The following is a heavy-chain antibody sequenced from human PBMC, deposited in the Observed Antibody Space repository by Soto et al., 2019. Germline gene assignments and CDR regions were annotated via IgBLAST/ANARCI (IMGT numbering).Heavy chain of an antibody. CDR1: GFTFGNYA. J-gene: IGHJ3*02. CDR3: TSEQGSITIFGVVIKGFGAFDI. CDR2: IRSKAYGGTT. V-gene: IGHV3-49*03. D-gene: IGHD3-3*01. Sequence: PGGSLRLSYTASGFTFGNYAMSWFRQAPGKGLEWVGFIRSKAYGGTTEYAASVKGRFTISRDDSKSITYLQMNSLKTEDTAVYYCTSEQGSITIFGVVIKGFGAFDIWGQGTMVTVSS.